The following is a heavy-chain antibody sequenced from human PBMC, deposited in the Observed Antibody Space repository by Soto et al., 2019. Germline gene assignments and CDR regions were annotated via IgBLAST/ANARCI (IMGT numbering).Heavy chain of an antibody. CDR3: AKDRNHYGSGSYFDY. D-gene: IGHD3-10*01. J-gene: IGHJ4*02. CDR2: ISGSADST. CDR1: GFAFNIYA. Sequence: EVQLLESGGGLVQPGGSLRVSCAASGFAFNIYAMSWVRQAPGKGLEWVSVISGSADSTNYADSVKGLFTISRDNSKNTVYLQMNSLRVEDTAVYYCAKDRNHYGSGSYFDYWGQGTLVTVSS. V-gene: IGHV3-23*01.